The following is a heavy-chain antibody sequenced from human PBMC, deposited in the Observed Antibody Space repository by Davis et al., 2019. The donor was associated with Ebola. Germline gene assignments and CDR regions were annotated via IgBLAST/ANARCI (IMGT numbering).Heavy chain of an antibody. CDR2: IIPILGLA. V-gene: IGHV1-69*04. J-gene: IGHJ5*02. D-gene: IGHD3-9*01. CDR1: GGTFSSYA. CDR3: ARDPRYYDILTADWFDP. Sequence: SVKVSCKASGGTFSSYAISWVRQAPGQGLEWMGRIIPILGLANYAQKFQGRVTITADKSTSTAYMELSSLRSEDTAVYYCARDPRYYDILTADWFDPWGQGTLVTVSS.